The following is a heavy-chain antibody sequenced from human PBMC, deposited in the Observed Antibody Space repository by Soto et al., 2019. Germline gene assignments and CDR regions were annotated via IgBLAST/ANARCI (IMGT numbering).Heavy chain of an antibody. CDR3: AHRLCDSSCYWDVGYFDY. D-gene: IGHD3-22*01. Sequence: SGPTLVNPTQTLTLTFTFSGFSLSTSGVGEGWIRQPPGNALECLGIIYWDDDKRYSPSLKNRLTITKDTSKSQVVLTMTNMDPVDTATYFCAHRLCDSSCYWDVGYFDYWGRGTLVTVSS. J-gene: IGHJ4*02. CDR1: GFSLSTSGVG. CDR2: IYWDDDK. V-gene: IGHV2-5*02.